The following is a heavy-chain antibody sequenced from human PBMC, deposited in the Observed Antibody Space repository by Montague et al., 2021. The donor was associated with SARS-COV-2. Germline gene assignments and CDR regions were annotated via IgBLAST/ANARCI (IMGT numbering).Heavy chain of an antibody. CDR2: ISWNSGSI. Sequence: SLRLSCAASGFTFDDYAMHWVRQAPGKGLEWVSGISWNSGSIGYADSVKGRFTISRDNAKNSLYLQMNSLRAEATALYYCPLPQDLGFDYWGQGTLVTVSS. V-gene: IGHV3-9*01. J-gene: IGHJ4*02. CDR3: PLPQDLGFDY. D-gene: IGHD7-27*01. CDR1: GFTFDDYA.